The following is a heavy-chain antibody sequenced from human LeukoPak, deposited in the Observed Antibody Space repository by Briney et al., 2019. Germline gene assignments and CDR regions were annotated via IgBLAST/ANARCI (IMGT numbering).Heavy chain of an antibody. V-gene: IGHV4-59*01. CDR2: IYYSGST. J-gene: IGHJ4*02. CDR1: GGSISSYY. Sequence: SETLSLTCTVSGGSISSYYWSWIRQPPGKGLEWIGYIYYSGSTNYNPSLKSRVTISVDTSKNQFPLKLSSVTAADTAVYYCARGDIMITFGGVIVAYDYWGQGTLVTVSS. CDR3: ARGDIMITFGGVIVAYDY. D-gene: IGHD3-16*02.